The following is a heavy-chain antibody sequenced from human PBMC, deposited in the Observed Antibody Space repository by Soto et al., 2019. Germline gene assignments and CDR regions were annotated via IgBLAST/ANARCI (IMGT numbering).Heavy chain of an antibody. J-gene: IGHJ5*02. Sequence: PWGVLRVSCAACGCSCSIYRMNGFRQAQGKGLEWVSSISSSSSYIYYADSVKGRFTISRDNAKNSLYLQMNSLRAEDTAVYYCARDPYRSSWYNWFDPWAQGTLVPVSS. CDR1: GCSCSIYR. CDR2: ISSSSSYI. CDR3: ARDPYRSSWYNWFDP. V-gene: IGHV3-21*01. D-gene: IGHD6-13*01.